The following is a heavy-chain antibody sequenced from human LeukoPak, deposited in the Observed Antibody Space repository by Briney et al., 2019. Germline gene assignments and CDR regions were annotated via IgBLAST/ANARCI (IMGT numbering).Heavy chain of an antibody. D-gene: IGHD2-21*02. Sequence: GGSLRLSCAASGFTFSSYSMNWVRQAPGKGLEWVSSISSSSSYIYYADSVKGRFTISRDNAKNSLYLQMNSLRAEDTAVYYCAGDGGGDRKLDYWGQGTLVTVSS. V-gene: IGHV3-21*01. J-gene: IGHJ4*02. CDR1: GFTFSSYS. CDR2: ISSSSSYI. CDR3: AGDGGGDRKLDY.